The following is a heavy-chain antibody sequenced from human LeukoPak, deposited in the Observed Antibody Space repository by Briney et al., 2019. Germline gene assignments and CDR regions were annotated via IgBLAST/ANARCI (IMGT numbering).Heavy chain of an antibody. J-gene: IGHJ4*02. CDR2: IYPGDSDT. CDR1: GYTFTSHW. Sequence: GESLKISCQSFGYTFTSHWIAWVRQMPGKGLEWMGIIYPGDSDTRYSPPFQGQVTMSADKSISTVFLQWSTLKASDTAIYYCVRSDGNSGYDLDYWGQGTLVTVSS. D-gene: IGHD3-22*01. V-gene: IGHV5-51*01. CDR3: VRSDGNSGYDLDY.